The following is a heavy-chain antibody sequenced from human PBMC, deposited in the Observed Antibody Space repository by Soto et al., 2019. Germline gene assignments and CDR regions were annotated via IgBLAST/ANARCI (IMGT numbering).Heavy chain of an antibody. CDR2: ISTLSNYI. V-gene: IGHV3-21*01. J-gene: IGHJ4*02. CDR1: GLTFGRYT. D-gene: IGHD5-18*01. CDR3: ATAFDTAMLTSDS. Sequence: EVQLVESGGGLVQPGGSLRLSCAASGLTFGRYTMNWVRQAPGKGLEWVASISTLSNYIDYEASVKGRFTISRDNDKNSVFLQMDSLRAEDTALYYCATAFDTAMLTSDSWGQGTQVTVSS.